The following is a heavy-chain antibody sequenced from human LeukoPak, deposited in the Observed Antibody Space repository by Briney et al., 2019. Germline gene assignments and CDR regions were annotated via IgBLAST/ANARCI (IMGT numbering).Heavy chain of an antibody. D-gene: IGHD3-22*01. CDR1: GFTFSSYS. V-gene: IGHV3-21*01. CDR2: ISSSSSYI. Sequence: GGSLRLSCAASGFTFSSYSMNWVRQAPGKGLEWVSSISSSSSYIYYADSVKGRFTISRDNAKNSLYLQMNSLRAEDTAVYYCARGDYDSSGYSDFDYWGQGTLVTVSS. CDR3: ARGDYDSSGYSDFDY. J-gene: IGHJ4*02.